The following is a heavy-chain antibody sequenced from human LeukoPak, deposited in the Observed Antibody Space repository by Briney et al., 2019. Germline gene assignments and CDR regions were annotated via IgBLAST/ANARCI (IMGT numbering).Heavy chain of an antibody. Sequence: SETLSLTCTVSGGSISSGSYYWSWVRQPAGKGLEWVGRIYTSGSTNYNPSLKSRVTISVDPSKNQFSLKLSSVTAADTAVYYCAREGGYSGSYYVYYWGQGTLVTVSS. CDR3: AREGGYSGSYYVYY. J-gene: IGHJ4*02. CDR1: GGSISSGSYY. V-gene: IGHV4-61*02. CDR2: IYTSGST. D-gene: IGHD1-26*01.